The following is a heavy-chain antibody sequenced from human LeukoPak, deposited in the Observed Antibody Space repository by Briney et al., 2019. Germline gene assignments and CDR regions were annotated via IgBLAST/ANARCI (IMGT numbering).Heavy chain of an antibody. D-gene: IGHD1-1*01. CDR3: ARGQTSRTTGTTSDDY. CDR1: GYTFTSYY. CDR2: INPSGGST. J-gene: IGHJ4*02. V-gene: IGHV1-46*01. Sequence: ASVKVSCKASGYTFTSYYMHWMRQAPAQGLEWMGIINPSGGSTSYAQKFQGRVTMTRDTSTSTVYMELSSLRSEDTAVYYCARGQTSRTTGTTSDDYWGQGTLVTVSS.